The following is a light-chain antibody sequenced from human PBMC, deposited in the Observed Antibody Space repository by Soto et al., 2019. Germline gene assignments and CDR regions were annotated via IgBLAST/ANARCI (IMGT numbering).Light chain of an antibody. Sequence: EMVLSQSPGTLSLSPGERAALSCRASQSVSSYLAWYQQKPGQAPRLLISDASSRAPGIPDRFSGSGSGTGFTLTISRLEPEDFAVYYCQQYGSSPPWTFGQGTKVDIK. V-gene: IGKV3-20*01. CDR1: QSVSSY. CDR2: DAS. CDR3: QQYGSSPPWT. J-gene: IGKJ1*01.